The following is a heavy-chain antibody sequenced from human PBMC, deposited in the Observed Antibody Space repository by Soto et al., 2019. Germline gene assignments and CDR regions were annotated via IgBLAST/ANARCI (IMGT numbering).Heavy chain of an antibody. CDR3: ARLGGVAGGLDY. Sequence: SETLSLTCTVSGGSISSSSYYWGWIRQPPGKGLEWIGSIYYSGSTHYNPSLKSRVTISVDTSKNQFSLKLSSVTAADTAVYYCARLGGVAGGLDYWGQGTLVTVSS. V-gene: IGHV4-39*01. CDR1: GGSISSSSYY. J-gene: IGHJ4*02. D-gene: IGHD3-16*01. CDR2: IYYSGST.